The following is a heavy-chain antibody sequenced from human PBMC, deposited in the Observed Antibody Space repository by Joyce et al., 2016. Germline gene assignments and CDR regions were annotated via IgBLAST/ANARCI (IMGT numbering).Heavy chain of an antibody. Sequence: EVQLLGSGGGLVQPGGSLRLSCAASGFTFSSYAMSGVRQAPGKGVEWVAAISGSGTSTYYADSVKGRFTISRDNSKNTLYLQMNSLRAEDTAVYYCAKALSPYYDYIWGSYLDAFDIWGQGTMVTVSS. CDR1: GFTFSSYA. D-gene: IGHD3-16*02. CDR2: ISGSGTST. CDR3: AKALSPYYDYIWGSYLDAFDI. V-gene: IGHV3-23*01. J-gene: IGHJ3*02.